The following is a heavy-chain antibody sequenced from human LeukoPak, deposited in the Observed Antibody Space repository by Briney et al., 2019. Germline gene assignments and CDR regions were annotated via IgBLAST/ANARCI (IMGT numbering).Heavy chain of an antibody. CDR3: AKGWNNVVVVAATQIDY. J-gene: IGHJ4*02. D-gene: IGHD2-15*01. CDR1: GGSINNYF. V-gene: IGHV4-59*01. CDR2: IYYTGNT. Sequence: PSETLSLTCTVSGGSINNYFWSWVRQPPGKGLEYIGFIYYTGNTNYDSALKSRVAISVDTSKNQFSLNLNSVTAADTAVYYCAKGWNNVVVVAATQIDYWGQGTLVTVSS.